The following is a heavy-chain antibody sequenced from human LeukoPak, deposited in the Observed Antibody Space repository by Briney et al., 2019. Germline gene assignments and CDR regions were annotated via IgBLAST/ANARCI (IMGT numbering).Heavy chain of an antibody. Sequence: HSGGSLRLSCAASGFTFSGSAMHWVRQASGKGLEWVGRIRSKANSYATAYAASVKGRFTISRDDSKNTAYLQMNSLKTEDTAVYYCTRFGGSYHPNYDYYYMDVWGKGTTVTVSS. CDR2: IRSKANSYAT. V-gene: IGHV3-73*01. J-gene: IGHJ6*03. CDR3: TRFGGSYHPNYDYYYMDV. CDR1: GFTFSGSA. D-gene: IGHD1-26*01.